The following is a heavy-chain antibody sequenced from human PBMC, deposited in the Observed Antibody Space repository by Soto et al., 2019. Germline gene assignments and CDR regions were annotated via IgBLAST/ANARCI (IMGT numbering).Heavy chain of an antibody. V-gene: IGHV1-18*01. CDR3: ARGGDYYYGLDF. CDR1: GYTFTSYG. D-gene: IGHD3-16*01. J-gene: IGHJ6*02. Sequence: VQLAQSGDEVKKPGASVKVSCRAYGYTFTSYGVSWVRQAPGQGLEWMGWISAFDGQTNYIQKVQGRVTLTTEASTTTASMELRSLRSDDPAVYYFARGGDYYYGLDFWGQGTTVTVSS. CDR2: ISAFDGQT.